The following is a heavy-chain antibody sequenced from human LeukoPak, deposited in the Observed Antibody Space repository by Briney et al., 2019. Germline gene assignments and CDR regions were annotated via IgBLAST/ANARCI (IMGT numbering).Heavy chain of an antibody. J-gene: IGHJ4*02. Sequence: GGSLRLSCAASGFTFSSYEMNWVRQAPGKGLEWVSSISSSSSYIYYADSVKGRFTISRDNAKNSLYLQMNSLRAEDTAVYYCARVGYNYDFDYWGQGTLVTVSS. D-gene: IGHD5-18*01. CDR1: GFTFSSYE. CDR3: ARVGYNYDFDY. CDR2: ISSSSSYI. V-gene: IGHV3-21*04.